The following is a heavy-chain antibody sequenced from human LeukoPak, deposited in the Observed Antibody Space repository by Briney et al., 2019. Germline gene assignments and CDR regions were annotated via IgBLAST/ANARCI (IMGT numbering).Heavy chain of an antibody. CDR1: GFTFDDYA. J-gene: IGHJ1*01. Sequence: GRSLRLSCAASGFTFDDYAMHWVRQAPGKGLEWVSGISWNSGSIGYADSVKGRFTISRDNAKNSLYLQMNSLRADDTAIYYCARTKWQLPWAWGQGTLVTVSS. CDR2: ISWNSGSI. CDR3: ARTKWQLPWA. V-gene: IGHV3-9*01. D-gene: IGHD1-26*01.